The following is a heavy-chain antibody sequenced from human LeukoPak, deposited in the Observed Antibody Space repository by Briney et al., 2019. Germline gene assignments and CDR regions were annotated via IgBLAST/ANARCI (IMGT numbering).Heavy chain of an antibody. V-gene: IGHV4-30-4*08. J-gene: IGHJ2*01. CDR2: IYYSGST. CDR3: ARVPMVRGVPYWYFDL. Sequence: PSETLSLTCTVSGGSISSGDYYWSWIRQPPGKGLEWIGYIYYSGSTYYNPSLKSRVTISVDTSKNQFSLKLSSVTAADTAVYYCARVPMVRGVPYWYFDLWGRGTLVTVSS. D-gene: IGHD3-10*01. CDR1: GGSISSGDYY.